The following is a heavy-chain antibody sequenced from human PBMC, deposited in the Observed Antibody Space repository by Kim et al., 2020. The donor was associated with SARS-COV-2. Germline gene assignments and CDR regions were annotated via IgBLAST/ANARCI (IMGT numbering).Heavy chain of an antibody. Sequence: GGSLRLSCAASGFTFDDYAMHWVRQAPGKGLEWVSGISWNSGSIGYADSVKGRFTISRDNAKNSLYLQMNSLRAEDTALYYCARAGVHCSGGSCYSYNWFDPWGQGTLVTVSS. J-gene: IGHJ5*02. CDR2: ISWNSGSI. CDR3: ARAGVHCSGGSCYSYNWFDP. D-gene: IGHD2-15*01. CDR1: GFTFDDYA. V-gene: IGHV3-9*01.